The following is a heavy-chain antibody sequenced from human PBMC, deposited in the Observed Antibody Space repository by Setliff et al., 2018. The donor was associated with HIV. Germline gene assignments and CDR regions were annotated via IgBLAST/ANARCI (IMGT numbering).Heavy chain of an antibody. D-gene: IGHD4-4*01. Sequence: ETLSLTCTVSGGSISSSSYYWGWIRQPPGKGLEWIGSVYHRGSTYHNPSLKSRVTISVDTSKNLYSLRLSSVTAADAAVYYCAAFFVTPMTTQDFWGQGTLVTVSS. CDR2: VYHRGST. V-gene: IGHV4-39*01. CDR3: AAFFVTPMTTQDF. CDR1: GGSISSSSYY. J-gene: IGHJ4*02.